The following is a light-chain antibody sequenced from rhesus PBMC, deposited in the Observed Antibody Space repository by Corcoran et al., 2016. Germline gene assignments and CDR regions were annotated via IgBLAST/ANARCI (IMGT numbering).Light chain of an antibody. CDR2: DGS. Sequence: DIQMTQSPSSLSASVGDTVTITCRASQGIGRYLNWFQQKPGRAPKLLVYDGSRLGSGVPSRFIGSGSGTDFTLTITSLQPEDFGTYSCLQHNSYPYSFGQETKVEIK. V-gene: IGKV1-28*02. CDR1: QGIGRY. CDR3: LQHNSYPYS. J-gene: IGKJ2*01.